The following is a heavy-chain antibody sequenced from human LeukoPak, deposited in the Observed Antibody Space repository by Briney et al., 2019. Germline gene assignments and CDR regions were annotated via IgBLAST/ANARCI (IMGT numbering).Heavy chain of an antibody. CDR2: LYHSGST. V-gene: IGHV4-38-2*02. Sequence: KPSETLSLTCSVSGYSISSGHYWGWIRQAPGKGLEWIGNLYHSGSTYYNPSLKSRVSISVDTAKNQFSLNLSSVTAADTAVYYCATEIQNIAGRVYWGQGTLVTVSS. D-gene: IGHD6-6*01. CDR1: GYSISSGHY. J-gene: IGHJ4*02. CDR3: ATEIQNIAGRVY.